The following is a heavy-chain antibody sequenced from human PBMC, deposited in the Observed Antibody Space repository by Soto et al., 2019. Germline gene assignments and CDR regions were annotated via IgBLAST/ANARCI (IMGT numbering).Heavy chain of an antibody. D-gene: IGHD3-22*01. CDR1: GGSISSYY. V-gene: IGHV4-59*01. Sequence: SETLSLTCTVSGGSISSYYWSRIRQPPAKGLEWIGYIYYSGSTNYKSSLKSRVTISVDTSKNQFSLKLSSVTAADTAVYYCARNNGRENYYDSSGYWYYFDYWGQGTLVTVS. CDR3: ARNNGRENYYDSSGYWYYFDY. CDR2: IYYSGST. J-gene: IGHJ4*02.